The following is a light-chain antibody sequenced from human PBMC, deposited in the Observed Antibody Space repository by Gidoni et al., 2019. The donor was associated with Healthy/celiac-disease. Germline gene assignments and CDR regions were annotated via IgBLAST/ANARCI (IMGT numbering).Light chain of an antibody. CDR3: QQYNSYSWT. CDR1: QSIGSG. Sequence: DIQMTPSPSTRSASVGDRVTITCRASQSIGSGLAWYQQKPGKAPKLLIYKASSLESGVPSRFSGSGSGTEFTLTISSLQPDDFATYYCQQYNSYSWTFGQGTKVEIK. J-gene: IGKJ1*01. V-gene: IGKV1-5*03. CDR2: KAS.